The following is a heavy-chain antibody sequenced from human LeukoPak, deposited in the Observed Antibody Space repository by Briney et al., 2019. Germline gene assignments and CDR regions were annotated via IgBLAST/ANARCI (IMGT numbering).Heavy chain of an antibody. CDR1: GFTFSSYS. D-gene: IGHD5-18*01. J-gene: IGHJ4*02. CDR3: AKEKYRGYSYGYRGSLIDD. CDR2: ISSSSSYI. Sequence: GGSLRLSCAASGFTFSSYSMNWVRQAPGKGLEWVSSISSSSSYIYYADSVKGRFTISRDNSKSTLYLQMNSLRAEDTAVYRAKEKYRGYSYGYRGSLIDDWGQGTLVTVSS. V-gene: IGHV3-21*01.